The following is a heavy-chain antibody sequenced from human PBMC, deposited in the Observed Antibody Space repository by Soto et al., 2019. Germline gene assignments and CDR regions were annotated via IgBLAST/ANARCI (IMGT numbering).Heavy chain of an antibody. CDR1: GFTFSGSA. D-gene: IGHD1-7*01. CDR2: IRSKVNNYAT. J-gene: IGHJ4*02. V-gene: IGHV3-73*01. CDR3: TSSINWNYEN. Sequence: EVPLVESGGGLVQPGGSLKLSCAASGFTFSGSAMHWVRQASGKGLEWVGRIRSKVNNYATTYAASVKGRFAISRDDSKNTAYLQMNSLKTEDTAVYYCTSSINWNYENWGQGTLVTVSS.